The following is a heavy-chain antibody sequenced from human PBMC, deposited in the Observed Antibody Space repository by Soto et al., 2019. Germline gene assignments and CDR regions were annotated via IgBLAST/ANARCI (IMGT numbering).Heavy chain of an antibody. J-gene: IGHJ4*02. V-gene: IGHV3-23*01. Sequence: EVQLLDSGGGLVQPGGSLRLSCAASGFTFSNYAMSWVRQAPGKGLEWVSGVGGSGDSTYYADSVKGRFTISRDNAKDSLYLQMNSLRAEGTAVYYCAKSPLVYCSGGSCYPPHYFDYGGQGTLVTVSS. CDR3: AKSPLVYCSGGSCYPPHYFDY. CDR1: GFTFSNYA. D-gene: IGHD2-15*01. CDR2: VGGSGDST.